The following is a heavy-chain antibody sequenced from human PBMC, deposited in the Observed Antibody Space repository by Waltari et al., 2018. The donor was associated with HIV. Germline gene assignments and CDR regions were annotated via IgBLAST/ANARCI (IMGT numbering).Heavy chain of an antibody. CDR1: GGAISSSTC. V-gene: IGHV4-4*02. CDR3: ARARPLLTTWAGVFDI. D-gene: IGHD4-17*01. J-gene: IGHJ3*02. CDR2: IAHSVTT. Sequence: QVQLQESGPGLVKPSGTLSLTCVVSGGAISSSTCWGWVRQPPGKGLEWIGEIAHSVTTNYNPSLKSRVAISMDQSENQFSLILNSVTAADTAMYFCARARPLLTTWAGVFDIWGRGTMVIVSS.